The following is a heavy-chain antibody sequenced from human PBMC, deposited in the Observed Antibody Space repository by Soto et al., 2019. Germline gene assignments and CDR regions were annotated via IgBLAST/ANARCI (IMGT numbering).Heavy chain of an antibody. CDR1: GYTFTGYY. CDR3: ARSIAARHNYFDY. D-gene: IGHD6-6*01. J-gene: IGHJ4*02. Sequence: SVKVSCKASGYTFTGYYMHWVRQAPVQGLEWMGWINPNSGGTNYAQKFQGRVTMTRDTSISTAYMELSRLRSDDTAVYYCARSIAARHNYFDYWGQGTLVTVSS. CDR2: INPNSGGT. V-gene: IGHV1-2*02.